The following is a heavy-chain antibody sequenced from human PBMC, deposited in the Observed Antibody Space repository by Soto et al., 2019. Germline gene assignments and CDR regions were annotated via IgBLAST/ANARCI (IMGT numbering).Heavy chain of an antibody. J-gene: IGHJ5*02. CDR1: GGTFSSYA. Sequence: QVQLVQSGAEVKKPGSSVKVSCKASGGTFSSYAISWVRQVPGQGLEWMGGIIPIFGTANYAQKFQGRVTITADESTSTAYMELRSLRSEDTAVYYCARKGGTGAAAEYNWFDPWGQGTLVTVSS. CDR2: IIPIFGTA. CDR3: ARKGGTGAAAEYNWFDP. D-gene: IGHD6-13*01. V-gene: IGHV1-69*01.